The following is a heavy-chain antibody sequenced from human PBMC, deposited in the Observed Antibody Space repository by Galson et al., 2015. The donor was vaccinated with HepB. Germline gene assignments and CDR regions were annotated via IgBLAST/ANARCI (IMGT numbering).Heavy chain of an antibody. CDR2: IKQDGSEK. J-gene: IGHJ6*02. CDR3: ARSEMVYYYYYGMDV. CDR1: GFTFSSYW. Sequence: LRLSCAASGFTFSSYWMSWVRQAPGKGLEWVANIKQDGSEKYYVDSVKGRFTISRDNAKNSLYLQMNSLRAEDTAVYYCARSEMVYYYYYGMDVWGQGTTVTVSS. V-gene: IGHV3-7*03. D-gene: IGHD5-24*01.